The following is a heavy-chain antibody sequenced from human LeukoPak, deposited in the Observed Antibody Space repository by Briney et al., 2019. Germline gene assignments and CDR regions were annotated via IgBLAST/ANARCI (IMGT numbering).Heavy chain of an antibody. J-gene: IGHJ4*02. V-gene: IGHV3-11*04. CDR1: GFTFSDYY. D-gene: IGHD5-18*01. CDR3: ARDKYSYGHYFDS. Sequence: GGSLRLSCAASGFTFSDYYMSWIRQAPGKGLEWVSYISSSGSTIYYADSVKGRFTISRDNSKNTLNLQMNSLRPKDTAVYYCARDKYSYGHYFDSWGQGTLVTVSS. CDR2: ISSSGSTI.